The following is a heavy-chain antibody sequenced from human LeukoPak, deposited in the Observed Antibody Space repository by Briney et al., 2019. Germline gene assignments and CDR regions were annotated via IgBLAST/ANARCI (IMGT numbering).Heavy chain of an antibody. V-gene: IGHV4-59*01. CDR2: IYYSGST. CDR3: ARDAVGYGDSLFDY. CDR1: GGSISSYY. D-gene: IGHD4-17*01. Sequence: PSETLSLTCTVSGGSISSYYWSWIRQPPGKGLEWIGYIYYSGSTNYNPSLKSRVTISVDTSKNQFSLKLSSVTAADTAVYYCARDAVGYGDSLFDYWGQGTPVTVSS. J-gene: IGHJ4*02.